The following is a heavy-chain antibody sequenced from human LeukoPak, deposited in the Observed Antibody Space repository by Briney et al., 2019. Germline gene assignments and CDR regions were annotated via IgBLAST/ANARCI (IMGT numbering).Heavy chain of an antibody. CDR1: GFTFSSYS. V-gene: IGHV3-48*04. J-gene: IGHJ4*02. CDR3: ARDSLSGGSYSSDY. CDR2: ISSSSSTI. Sequence: PGGSLRLSCAASGFTFSSYSMNWVRQAPGKGLEWVSYISSSSSTIYYADSVKGRFTISRDNAKNSLYLQMNSLRAEDTAVYYCARDSLSGGSYSSDYWGQGTLVTVSS. D-gene: IGHD1-26*01.